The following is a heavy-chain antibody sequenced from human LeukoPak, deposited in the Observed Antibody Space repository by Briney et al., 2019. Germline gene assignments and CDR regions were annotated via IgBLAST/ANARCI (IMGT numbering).Heavy chain of an antibody. CDR1: GFIFRNYA. CDR3: AKWGDYDILTGYVSDF. J-gene: IGHJ4*02. CDR2: ITGSGDTT. D-gene: IGHD3-9*01. V-gene: IGHV3-23*01. Sequence: GASLRLSCAASGFIFRNYAMSWVRQAPGKGLEWISAITGSGDTTYYADSVKGRFTISRDNSKNTLYVEMNTLRAEDTAVYYCAKWGDYDILTGYVSDFWGQGTLVTVSS.